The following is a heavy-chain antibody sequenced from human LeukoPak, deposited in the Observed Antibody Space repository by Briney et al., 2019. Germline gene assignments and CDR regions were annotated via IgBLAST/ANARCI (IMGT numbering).Heavy chain of an antibody. CDR2: TGNKANNYPT. CDR3: ARAIAVAEGY. CDR1: GFTFSDHY. J-gene: IGHJ4*02. D-gene: IGHD6-19*01. V-gene: IGHV3-72*01. Sequence: GGSLRLSCAASGFTFSDHYMDWVRQAPGKGLEWIGRTGNKANNYPTEYAASVKGRFTISRDDSKNSLYLQMNSLKTEDTAVYYCARAIAVAEGYWGQGTLVTVSS.